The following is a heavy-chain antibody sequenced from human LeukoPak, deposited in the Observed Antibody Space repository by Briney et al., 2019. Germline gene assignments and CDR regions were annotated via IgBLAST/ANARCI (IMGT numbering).Heavy chain of an antibody. V-gene: IGHV3-53*04. D-gene: IGHD3-3*01. Sequence: GGSLRLSXAASGFTVSSNYMSWVRQAPGKGLEGVSVIYSGGSTYYADSVKGRFTISRHNSKNTLYLQMNSLRAEDTAVYYCARARFLEWLLYDYWGQGTLVTVSS. CDR1: GFTVSSNY. CDR3: ARARFLEWLLYDY. J-gene: IGHJ4*02. CDR2: IYSGGST.